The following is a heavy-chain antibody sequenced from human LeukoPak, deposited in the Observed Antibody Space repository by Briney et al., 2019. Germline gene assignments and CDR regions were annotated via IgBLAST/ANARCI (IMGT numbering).Heavy chain of an antibody. D-gene: IGHD3-22*01. J-gene: IGHJ5*02. CDR3: AKGGSGYFADL. CDR2: ISNDGGGT. V-gene: IGHV3-23*01. CDR1: GFIFNNYG. Sequence: GGSLRLSCAASGFIFNNYGLIWVRQAPGKGLQWVSAISNDGGGTTYADFVKGRFTISRDNTKNTLFLQMSSLRAEDTALYYCAKGGSGYFADLWGQGTLVTVSS.